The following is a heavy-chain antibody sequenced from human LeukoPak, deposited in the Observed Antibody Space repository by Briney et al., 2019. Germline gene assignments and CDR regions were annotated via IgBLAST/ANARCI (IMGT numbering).Heavy chain of an antibody. CDR1: GYTFTGYY. D-gene: IGHD6-13*01. Sequence: ASVKVSCKASGYTFTGYYMHWVRQAPGQGLEWMGWINPNSGGTNYAQKFQGTVTLTRDSSINTAYMGLTRLRSDDTAVYFCARGGRYDSRWIYFDYWGQGTLVTVSS. CDR2: INPNSGGT. J-gene: IGHJ4*02. V-gene: IGHV1-2*02. CDR3: ARGGRYDSRWIYFDY.